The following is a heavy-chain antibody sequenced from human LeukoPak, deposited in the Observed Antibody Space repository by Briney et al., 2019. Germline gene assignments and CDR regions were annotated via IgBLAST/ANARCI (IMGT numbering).Heavy chain of an antibody. CDR3: ARGYYYDSSGAFDY. CDR2: INSDGSST. V-gene: IGHV3-74*01. D-gene: IGHD3-22*01. J-gene: IGHJ4*02. Sequence: GGSLRLSCAASGFTFSSYWMHWVRQAPGKGLEWVSRINSDGSSTSYADSVKGRFTISRDNAKNTLCLQMNSLRAEDTAVYYCARGYYYDSSGAFDYWGQGTLVTVSS. CDR1: GFTFSSYW.